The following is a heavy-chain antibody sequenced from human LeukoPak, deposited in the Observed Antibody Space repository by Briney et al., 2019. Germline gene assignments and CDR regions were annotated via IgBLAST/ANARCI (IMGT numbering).Heavy chain of an antibody. J-gene: IGHJ6*03. V-gene: IGHV4-4*02. CDR3: ARGNMDGSIAARNYYYYMDV. D-gene: IGHD6-6*01. CDR1: GGSISSSNW. CDR2: IYHSGST. Sequence: SETLSLTCAVSGGSISSSNWWSWVRQPPGKGLEWIGEIYHSGSTNYNPSLKSRVTISVDKSKNQFSLKLSSVTAADTAVYYCARGNMDGSIAARNYYYYMDVWGKGTTVTVSS.